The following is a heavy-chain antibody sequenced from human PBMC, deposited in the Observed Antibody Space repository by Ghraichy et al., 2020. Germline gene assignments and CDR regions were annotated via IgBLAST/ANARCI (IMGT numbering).Heavy chain of an antibody. CDR3: AHRLRGDCGSSGCQYYFDY. D-gene: IGHD2-2*01. Sequence: SGPTLVKPTQTLTLTCTFSGFSLSTSGVGVGWIRQPPGKALEWLALIYWNDDKRYSPSLESRLTITKDTSRNQVVLTMTNMDPVDTATYYCAHRLRGDCGSSGCQYYFDYWGQGTLVTVSS. J-gene: IGHJ4*02. V-gene: IGHV2-5*01. CDR2: IYWNDDK. CDR1: GFSLSTSGVG.